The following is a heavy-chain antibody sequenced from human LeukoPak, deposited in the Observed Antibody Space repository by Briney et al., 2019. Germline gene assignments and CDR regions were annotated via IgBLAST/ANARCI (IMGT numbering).Heavy chain of an antibody. D-gene: IGHD5-18*01. Sequence: GGSLRLSCAASGFTFSSYWMHWVRQAPGKGLVWVSRINSDGSSTSYADSVKGRFTISRDNAKNTLYLQMNSLRAEDTAVYYCARAKRGYSYGPDYWGQGTLVTVSS. V-gene: IGHV3-74*01. CDR3: ARAKRGYSYGPDY. J-gene: IGHJ4*02. CDR2: INSDGSST. CDR1: GFTFSSYW.